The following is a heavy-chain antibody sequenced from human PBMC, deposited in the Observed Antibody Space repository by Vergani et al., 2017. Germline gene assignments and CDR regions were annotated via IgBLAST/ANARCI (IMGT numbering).Heavy chain of an antibody. V-gene: IGHV3-23*01. D-gene: IGHD2-2*01. CDR2: VSGSSATP. CDR3: AKDVTGYCSSTSCLYYFDY. J-gene: IGHJ4*02. CDR1: GFSFPGYA. Sequence: EVQLLESGGGLVQPGGSLRLSCEASGFSFPGYAMSWVRQAPGKGLEWVSSVSGSSATPYYADSVKGRFIISRDNSKNTLHLQMNSLRADDTAVYYCAKDVTGYCSSTSCLYYFDYWGQGTLVTVSS.